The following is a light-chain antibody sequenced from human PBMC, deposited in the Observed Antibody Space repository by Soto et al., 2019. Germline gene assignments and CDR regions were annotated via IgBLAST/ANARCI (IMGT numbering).Light chain of an antibody. CDR1: SSDIGDYNY. Sequence: QSALTQPASVSGSPGQSITISCTGTSSDIGDYNYVSWYQHHPGKAPKLMISEISHRPSGVSNRFSGSKSGNTASLTISGLQAEDEADYYCSSYTSRSTLVVFGGGTKLTVL. V-gene: IGLV2-14*01. CDR2: EIS. J-gene: IGLJ2*01. CDR3: SSYTSRSTLVV.